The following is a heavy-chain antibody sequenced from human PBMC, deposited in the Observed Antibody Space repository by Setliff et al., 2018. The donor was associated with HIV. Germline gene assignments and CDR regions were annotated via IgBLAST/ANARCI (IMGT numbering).Heavy chain of an antibody. Sequence: SETLSLTCAVSDGSISTYYWSWIRQPPGRGLEWIGYIYYSGITNYSPSLKSRVTLLVDTSKNQFSLRLSSVTAADTAMYYCARPGSRSDWRHWGRGTLVTVSS. CDR2: IYYSGIT. D-gene: IGHD6-19*01. CDR3: ARPGSRSDWRH. CDR1: DGSISTYY. V-gene: IGHV4-59*01. J-gene: IGHJ4*02.